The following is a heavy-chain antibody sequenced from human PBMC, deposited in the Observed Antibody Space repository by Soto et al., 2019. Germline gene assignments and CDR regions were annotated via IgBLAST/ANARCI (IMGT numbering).Heavy chain of an antibody. CDR1: GYSFTSSW. Sequence: GESLKISCKGSGYSFTSSWIGWGLQMPGKGLEWMGIIYPDYSNTRYNPSLRGQVTISADKSISTAYLHWSSLKASDTAMYYCARLSYNWNDYYYHGMDVWGQGTTVTVSS. V-gene: IGHV5-51*01. J-gene: IGHJ6*02. CDR2: IYPDYSNT. CDR3: ARLSYNWNDYYYHGMDV. D-gene: IGHD1-20*01.